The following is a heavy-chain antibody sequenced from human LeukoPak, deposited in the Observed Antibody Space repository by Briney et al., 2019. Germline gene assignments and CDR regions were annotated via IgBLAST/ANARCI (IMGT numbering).Heavy chain of an antibody. Sequence: SQTLSLTCTVSGGSISSGSYYWSRIRQPAGKGLEWIGRIYTSGSTNYNPSLKSRVTISVDTSKNQFSLKLSSVTAADTAVYYCARVAAGPSSDAFDIWGQGTMVTVSS. CDR2: IYTSGST. J-gene: IGHJ3*02. CDR3: ARVAAGPSSDAFDI. CDR1: GGSISSGSYY. V-gene: IGHV4-61*02. D-gene: IGHD6-6*01.